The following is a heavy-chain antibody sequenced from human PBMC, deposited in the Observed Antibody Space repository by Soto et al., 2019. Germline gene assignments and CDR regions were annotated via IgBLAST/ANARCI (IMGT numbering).Heavy chain of an antibody. CDR1: GGTFSSYA. J-gene: IGHJ6*02. CDR2: IVPLFRTT. D-gene: IGHD6-13*01. Sequence: QVQLVQSGAEAKKPGSSVKVSCKTSGGTFSSYAISWVRQAPGQGLEWMGGIVPLFRTTNYAQKFQGRVTITADTSTNTVYIELSGLRSGDTAVYYCARGRYSSTWSNLLDRSGLDVWGQGTTVTVSS. CDR3: ARGRYSSTWSNLLDRSGLDV. V-gene: IGHV1-69*06.